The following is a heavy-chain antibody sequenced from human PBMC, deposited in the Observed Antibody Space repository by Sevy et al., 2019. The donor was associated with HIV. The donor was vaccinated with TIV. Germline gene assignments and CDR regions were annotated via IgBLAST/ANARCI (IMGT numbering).Heavy chain of an antibody. V-gene: IGHV1-58*01. Sequence: ASVKVSCKASGFTFTSSAVQWVRQARGQCLEWIGWIVVRSGNTNYAQKFQERVTITRDMSTSTAYMELSSLRSEDTAVYYCAVDPVTTSYYYGMDVWGQGTTVTVSS. CDR2: IVVRSGNT. CDR1: GFTFTSSA. CDR3: AVDPVTTSYYYGMDV. J-gene: IGHJ6*02. D-gene: IGHD4-17*01.